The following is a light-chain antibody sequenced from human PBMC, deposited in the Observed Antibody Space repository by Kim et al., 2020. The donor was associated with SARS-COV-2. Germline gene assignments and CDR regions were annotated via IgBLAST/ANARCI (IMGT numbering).Light chain of an antibody. CDR2: RIN. J-gene: IGLJ1*01. CDR3: ATWDDSLSAYV. CDR1: SSNIGTNY. Sequence: GRRVTISCSGSSSNIGTNYVYLYRQHPGTAPKLLIYRINQRPSGVPDRFSGSKSGTSASLAISGLRSEDEAGYYFATWDDSLSAYVFGTGTKVTVL. V-gene: IGLV1-47*01.